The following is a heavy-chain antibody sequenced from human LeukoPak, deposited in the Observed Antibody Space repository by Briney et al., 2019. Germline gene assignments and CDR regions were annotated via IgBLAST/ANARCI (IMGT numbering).Heavy chain of an antibody. Sequence: ASVKVSCKVSGYTLTELSMHWVRQAPGKGLEWMGGFDPEDGETIYAQKFQGRVTMTEDTSTDTAYMEPSSLRSEDTAVYYCATATMVRAPWGYWGQGTLVTVSS. CDR3: ATATMVRAPWGY. J-gene: IGHJ4*02. D-gene: IGHD3-10*01. CDR1: GYTLTELS. V-gene: IGHV1-24*01. CDR2: FDPEDGET.